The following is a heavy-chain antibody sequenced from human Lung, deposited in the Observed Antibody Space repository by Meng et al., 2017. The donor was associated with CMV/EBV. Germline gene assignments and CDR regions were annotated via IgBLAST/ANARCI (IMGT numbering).Heavy chain of an antibody. V-gene: IGHV4-59*01. Sequence: SETXSLTCTVSGGSISSYYWSWIRQPPGKGLEWIGYIYYSGSTNYNPSLKSRVTISVDTSKNQFSLKLSSVTAADTAVYYCASTGYSYGYGQVYWGQGPLVTVSS. CDR2: IYYSGST. D-gene: IGHD5-18*01. CDR3: ASTGYSYGYGQVY. CDR1: GGSISSYY. J-gene: IGHJ4*02.